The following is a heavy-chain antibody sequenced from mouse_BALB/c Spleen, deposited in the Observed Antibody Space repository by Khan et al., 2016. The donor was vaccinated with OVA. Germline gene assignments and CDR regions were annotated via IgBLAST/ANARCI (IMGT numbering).Heavy chain of an antibody. CDR2: INSNGGNT. CDR1: GFTFSSYG. J-gene: IGHJ2*01. CDR3: ARVGRTIN. V-gene: IGHV5-6-3*01. Sequence: EVELVESGGGLVQPGGSLKLSCAASGFTFSSYGMSWVRQTPDKRLELVATINSNGGNTYYPDSVKGRFTITRDNAKNTLYLQMSSLKSEDTAMYYCARVGRTINGGQGTTLTVSS.